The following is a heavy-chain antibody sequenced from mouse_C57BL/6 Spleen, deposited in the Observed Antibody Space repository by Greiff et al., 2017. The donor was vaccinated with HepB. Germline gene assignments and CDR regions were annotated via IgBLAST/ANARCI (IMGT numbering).Heavy chain of an antibody. CDR2: IYPGDGDT. J-gene: IGHJ2*01. CDR1: GYAFSSSW. CDR3: ARESPIYYSNYSY. V-gene: IGHV1-82*01. Sequence: QVQLQQSGPELVKPGASVKISCKASGYAFSSSWMNWVKQRPGKGLEWIGRIYPGDGDTNYNGKFKGKATLTADKSSSTAYMQLSSLTSEDSAVYFCARESPIYYSNYSYWGQGTTLTVSS. D-gene: IGHD2-5*01.